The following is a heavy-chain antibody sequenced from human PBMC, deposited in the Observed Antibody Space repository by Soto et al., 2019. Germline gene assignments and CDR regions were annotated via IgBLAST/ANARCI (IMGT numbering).Heavy chain of an antibody. V-gene: IGHV1-3*01. CDR2: INAGNGNT. J-gene: IGHJ5*02. D-gene: IGHD6-6*01. CDR1: GYTFTSSA. Sequence: GASVKVSCKASGYTFTSSAMHWVRQAPGQRLEWMGWINAGNGNTKYSQKFQGRVTITRDTSASTAYMELSSLRSEDTAVYYCARLSTLYSSSSNWFDPWGQGTLVTVSS. CDR3: ARLSTLYSSSSNWFDP.